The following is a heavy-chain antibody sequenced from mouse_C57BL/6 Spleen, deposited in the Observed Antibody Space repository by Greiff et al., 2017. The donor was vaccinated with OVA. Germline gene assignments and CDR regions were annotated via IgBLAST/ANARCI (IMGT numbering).Heavy chain of an antibody. CDR1: GFSFNTYA. D-gene: IGHD2-4*01. Sequence: EVQRVESGGGLVQPKGSLKLSCAASGFSFNTYAMNWVRQAPGKGLEWVARIRSKSNNYATYYADSVKDRFTISRDDSESMLYLQMNNLKTEDTAMYYCVRHDYDEGFAYWGQGTLVTVSA. V-gene: IGHV10-1*01. J-gene: IGHJ3*01. CDR3: VRHDYDEGFAY. CDR2: IRSKSNNYAT.